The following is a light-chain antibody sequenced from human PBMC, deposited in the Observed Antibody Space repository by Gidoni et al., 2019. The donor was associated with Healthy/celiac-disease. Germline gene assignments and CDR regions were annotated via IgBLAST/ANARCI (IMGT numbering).Light chain of an antibody. Sequence: EIVLTQSPATLSLSPGERATLSCRASQSVSSYLAWYQQKPGQAPRLLIYDASNRATGIPARFSGSGSGTDFTLTISSLEPEDFAVYYSQQRSNWLRETFGQGTKVEIK. CDR2: DAS. V-gene: IGKV3-11*01. CDR3: QQRSNWLRET. CDR1: QSVSSY. J-gene: IGKJ1*01.